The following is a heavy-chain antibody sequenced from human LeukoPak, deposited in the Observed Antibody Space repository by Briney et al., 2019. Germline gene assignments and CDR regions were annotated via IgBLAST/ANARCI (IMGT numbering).Heavy chain of an antibody. D-gene: IGHD6-13*01. V-gene: IGHV4-31*03. CDR1: GGSISSGGYY. CDR3: ARGAAAGINWFDP. J-gene: IGHJ5*02. Sequence: SETPSLTCTVSGGSISSGGYYWSWIHQHPGKGLEWIGYIYYSGSTYYNPSLKSRVTISLDTSKNQFSLKLSSVTAADTAVYYCARGAAAGINWFDPWGQGTLVTVSS. CDR2: IYYSGST.